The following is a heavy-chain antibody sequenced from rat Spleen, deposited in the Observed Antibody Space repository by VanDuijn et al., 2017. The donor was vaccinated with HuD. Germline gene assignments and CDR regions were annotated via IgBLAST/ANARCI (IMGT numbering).Heavy chain of an antibody. D-gene: IGHD1-11*01. CDR2: ISYEGSST. CDR3: ATRNGGG. Sequence: EVQLVESGGGLVQPGRSLKLSCAASGFTFSDYYMAWVRQAPKKGLEWVASISYEGSSTYYGDSVKGRFTISRDNAKSTLYLQMDSLRSEDTATYYCATRNGGGWGQGVMVTVSS. CDR1: GFTFSDYY. J-gene: IGHJ2*01. V-gene: IGHV5-22*01.